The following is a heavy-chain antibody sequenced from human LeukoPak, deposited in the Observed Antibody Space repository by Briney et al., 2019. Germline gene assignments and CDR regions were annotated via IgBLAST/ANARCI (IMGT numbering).Heavy chain of an antibody. J-gene: IGHJ4*02. CDR2: ISGSDGST. Sequence: SGGSLRLSCAASGFTFSSYGMHWVRQAPGKGLEWVSGISGSDGSTNYADSVKGRFAISRENSKNTLYLQMNSLRAGDTAVYYCAKDSAKKYDDYWGQGTLVTVSS. V-gene: IGHV3-23*01. CDR3: AKDSAKKYDDY. D-gene: IGHD2/OR15-2a*01. CDR1: GFTFSSYG.